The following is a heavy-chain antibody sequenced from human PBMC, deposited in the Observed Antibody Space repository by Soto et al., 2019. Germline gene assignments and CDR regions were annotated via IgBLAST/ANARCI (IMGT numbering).Heavy chain of an antibody. CDR3: AHRPSYCSGGSCYSGFDY. V-gene: IGHV2-5*02. J-gene: IGHJ4*02. D-gene: IGHD2-15*01. CDR2: IYWDDDK. Sequence: QITLKESGPTLVKPTQTLTLTCTFSGFSLSTSGVGVGWIRQPPGKALEWLALIYWDDDKRYSPSLKNRLTTTKETSKNQVVLTMTHMDPVDTATYYCAHRPSYCSGGSCYSGFDYGGQRTLVTVSS. CDR1: GFSLSTSGVG.